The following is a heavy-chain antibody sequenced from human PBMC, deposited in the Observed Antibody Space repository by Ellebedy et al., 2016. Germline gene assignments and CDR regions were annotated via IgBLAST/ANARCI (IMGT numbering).Heavy chain of an antibody. CDR1: GGSISSGYY. CDR3: ARHVAGSSVFDY. Sequence: SETLSLXCTVSGGSISSGYYWGWIRQPPGKGLEWIGSIYHSGSTYYNPSLKSRVTISVDTSKNQFSLKLSSVTAADTAVYYCARHVAGSSVFDYWGQGTLVTVSS. D-gene: IGHD6-25*01. CDR2: IYHSGST. J-gene: IGHJ4*02. V-gene: IGHV4-38-2*02.